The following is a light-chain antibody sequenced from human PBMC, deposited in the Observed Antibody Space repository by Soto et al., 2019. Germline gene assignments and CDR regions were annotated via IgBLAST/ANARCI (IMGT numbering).Light chain of an antibody. CDR3: QQLNSYPFT. CDR1: QGISSY. J-gene: IGKJ5*01. Sequence: IQLTQSPSSLSASVGDRVTITCRASQGISSYLAWYQQKQGKXHKLLIYAASTLQSGVPSRFSGSGSGTDLTITISSLQPEDFETYYCQQLNSYPFTFGQGTRLEIK. V-gene: IGKV1-9*01. CDR2: AAS.